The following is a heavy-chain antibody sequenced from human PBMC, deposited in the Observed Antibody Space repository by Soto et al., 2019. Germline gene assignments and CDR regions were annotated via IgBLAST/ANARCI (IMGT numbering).Heavy chain of an antibody. CDR1: GYSFTTYL. V-gene: IGHV5-51*01. CDR2: VYPGDSYT. Sequence: RXESLKISCEASGYSFTTYLLVWVRQMPGKGLDWMGVVYPGDSYTRYSPSFQGHVTISADKSISTAYLQWSSLRASDTAVYYCARHATSRKSMYDYYAVDVWGLGTTVTVSS. J-gene: IGHJ6*02. CDR3: ARHATSRKSMYDYYAVDV. D-gene: IGHD5-12*01.